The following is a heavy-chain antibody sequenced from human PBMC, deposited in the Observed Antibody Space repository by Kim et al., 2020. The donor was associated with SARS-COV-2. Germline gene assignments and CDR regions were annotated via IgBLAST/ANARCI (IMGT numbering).Heavy chain of an antibody. J-gene: IGHJ4*02. V-gene: IGHV3-7*01. Sequence: YVYSVKGRFTIARDTARNSLSLQMNSLRTEDTAIYYCAALASAQAPGGIWGQGTQVTVSS. CDR3: AALASAQAPGGI. D-gene: IGHD3-10*01.